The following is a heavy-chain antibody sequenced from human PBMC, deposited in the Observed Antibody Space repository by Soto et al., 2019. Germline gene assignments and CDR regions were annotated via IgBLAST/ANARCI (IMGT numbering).Heavy chain of an antibody. D-gene: IGHD2-2*01. CDR1: GFTFTSSA. Sequence: ASVKVSCKASGFTFTSSAMQWVRQARGQRLEWIGWIVVGSGNTNYAQKFQERVTITRDMSTSTAYMELSSLRSEDTAVYYCAAGVQGIVPAAYYYYMDVWGKGTTVTVSS. CDR3: AAGVQGIVPAAYYYYMDV. J-gene: IGHJ6*03. V-gene: IGHV1-58*02. CDR2: IVVGSGNT.